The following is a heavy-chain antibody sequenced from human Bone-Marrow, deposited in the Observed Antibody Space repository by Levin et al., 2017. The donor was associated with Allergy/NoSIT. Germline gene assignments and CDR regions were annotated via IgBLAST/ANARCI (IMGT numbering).Heavy chain of an antibody. CDR2: ISYDGDFT. D-gene: IGHD1-26*01. J-gene: IGHJ4*02. CDR3: TRDRGEWGQFYFDY. Sequence: SGGSLRLSCAASGFSFRSYGMHWVRQAPGKGLEWVGLISYDGDFTFYGDSVKGRFTISRDNSNNTLFLQMDSLSAEDTAVYYCTRDRGEWGQFYFDYWGQGILVTVSS. CDR1: GFSFRSYG. V-gene: IGHV3-30*03.